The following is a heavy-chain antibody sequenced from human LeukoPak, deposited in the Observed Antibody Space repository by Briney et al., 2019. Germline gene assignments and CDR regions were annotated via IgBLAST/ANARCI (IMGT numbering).Heavy chain of an antibody. V-gene: IGHV3-7*01. CDR1: GFTFSNYW. Sequence: GGSLRLSCAASGFTFSNYWMTWVRQAPGKGLEWVAHIKEDGGEKHYVDPVEGRFTISRDNAKNSLYLQMNSLRAEDTAMYYCVRDRGYCSGGTCYALWDYWGQGTLVTVSS. D-gene: IGHD2-15*01. CDR2: IKEDGGEK. CDR3: VRDRGYCSGGTCYALWDY. J-gene: IGHJ4*02.